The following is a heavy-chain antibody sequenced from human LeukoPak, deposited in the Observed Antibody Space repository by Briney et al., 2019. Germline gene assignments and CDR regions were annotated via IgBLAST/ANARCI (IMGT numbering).Heavy chain of an antibody. CDR1: GFTFSTYA. J-gene: IGHJ6*03. CDR3: ASNTIVATRQYYYYYYYMDV. Sequence: GGSLRLSCAASGFTFSTYAMSWVRQAPGKGLEWVSGISGRDGSTYYADSVKGRFTISRDNSKNTLYLQMNSLRAEDTAVYYCASNTIVATRQYYYYYYYMDVWGKGTTVTVSS. D-gene: IGHD5-12*01. CDR2: ISGRDGST. V-gene: IGHV3-23*01.